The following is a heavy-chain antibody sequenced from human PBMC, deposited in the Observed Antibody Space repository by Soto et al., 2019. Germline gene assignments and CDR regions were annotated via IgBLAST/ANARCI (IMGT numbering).Heavy chain of an antibody. J-gene: IGHJ6*02. V-gene: IGHV1-2*02. CDR2: INPNSGGT. CDR3: ARDLSIAAAGLLYYYYGMDV. Sequence: QVQLVQSGAEVKKPGASVKVSCKASGYTFTSYYMHWVRQAPGQGLEWMGWINPNSGGTNYAQKFQGRVTMTRDTSISTAYMELSRLRSDETAVYYCARDLSIAAAGLLYYYYGMDVWGQGTTVTVSS. D-gene: IGHD6-13*01. CDR1: GYTFTSYY.